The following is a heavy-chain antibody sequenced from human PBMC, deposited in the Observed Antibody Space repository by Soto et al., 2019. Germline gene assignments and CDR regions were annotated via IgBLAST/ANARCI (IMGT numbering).Heavy chain of an antibody. CDR1: GGSISSSSYY. Sequence: SETLSLTCTVSGGSISSSSYYWGWIRQPPGKGLEWIGSIYYSGSTYYNPSLKSRVTISVDTSKNQFSLKLSSVTAADTAVYYCARGGDGYKRGYVDYGAQGTLVPVS. D-gene: IGHD5-18*01. J-gene: IGHJ4*02. V-gene: IGHV4-39*01. CDR3: ARGGDGYKRGYVDY. CDR2: IYYSGST.